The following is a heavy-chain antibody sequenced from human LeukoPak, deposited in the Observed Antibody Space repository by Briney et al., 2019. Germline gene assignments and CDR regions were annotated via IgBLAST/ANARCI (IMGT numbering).Heavy chain of an antibody. CDR2: ITWNRDKT. CDR3: ARDPFCSSSTGCYFEDWFDP. Sequence: PGGSLRLSCTASGFKFDDYDMSWVRQVPGKGLEWVSGITWNRDKTGYADSVRGRFAVSRDNTKKSLHLQMSSLRAEDTALYYCARDPFCSSSTGCYFEDWFDPWGPGTLVTVSS. J-gene: IGHJ5*02. CDR1: GFKFDDYD. D-gene: IGHD2-2*01. V-gene: IGHV3-20*04.